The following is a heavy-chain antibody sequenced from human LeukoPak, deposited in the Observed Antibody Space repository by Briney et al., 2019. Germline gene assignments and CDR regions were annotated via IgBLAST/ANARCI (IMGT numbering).Heavy chain of an antibody. CDR1: GGTFSSYA. CDR3: AREGLSIVGVPAAIDI. J-gene: IGHJ3*02. V-gene: IGHV1-46*01. Sequence: GASVKVSCKASGGTFSSYAISWVRQAPGQGPEWMGVISPSGGSTTYAQKFQGRVTLTRDMSTSTDYLELSSLRSEDTAVYYCAREGLSIVGVPAAIDIWGQGTMVTVSS. D-gene: IGHD2-2*01. CDR2: ISPSGGST.